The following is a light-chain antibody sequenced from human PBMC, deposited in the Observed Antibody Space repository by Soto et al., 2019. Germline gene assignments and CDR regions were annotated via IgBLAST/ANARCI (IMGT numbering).Light chain of an antibody. CDR2: AAS. CDR1: QDIGND. V-gene: IGKV1-6*02. J-gene: IGKJ1*01. Sequence: IQMTQSPSSLSASVRDRVTITCRASQDIGNDLGWYQQKPGKAPNLLIYAASSLRSGVPSRFSGSGSGTHFTLTINSLQAEDSATYFCLQDYTYPWAFGQGTKVEIK. CDR3: LQDYTYPWA.